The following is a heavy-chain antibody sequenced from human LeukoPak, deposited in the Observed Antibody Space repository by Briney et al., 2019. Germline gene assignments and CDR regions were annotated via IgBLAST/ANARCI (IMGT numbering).Heavy chain of an antibody. CDR3: AGGGGSTWDHFYYYMDV. D-gene: IGHD6-13*01. Sequence: PSETLSLTCTVSGGSINNYYWSWLRQPPGKGLEWIGYIYYIGTTNYNPSLKSRVTISVDTSKNQFSLKLDSVTAADTAVYYCAGGGGSTWDHFYYYMDVWGEGTTVTVSS. CDR2: IYYIGTT. J-gene: IGHJ6*03. V-gene: IGHV4-59*01. CDR1: GGSINNYY.